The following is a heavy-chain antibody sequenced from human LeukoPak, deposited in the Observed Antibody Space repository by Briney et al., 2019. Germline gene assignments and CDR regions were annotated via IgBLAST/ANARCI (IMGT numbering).Heavy chain of an antibody. D-gene: IGHD5-24*01. J-gene: IGHJ4*02. Sequence: SGPTLLTPTQPLTPTCTFSGSSLSTSGVGVGWIRQPPGKALEGLALIYWNDAKRYSPSLKSRLTITKDTSKNQVVLTMTNMDPVDTATYYCAHRGGYKNSLDYWGQGTLVTVSS. V-gene: IGHV2-5*01. CDR1: GSSLSTSGVG. CDR3: AHRGGYKNSLDY. CDR2: IYWNDAK.